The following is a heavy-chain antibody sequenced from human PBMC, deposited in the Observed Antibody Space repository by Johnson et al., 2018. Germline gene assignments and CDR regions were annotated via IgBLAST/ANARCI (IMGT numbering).Heavy chain of an antibody. CDR2: ISYDGSNK. Sequence: QVQLVQSGGGVVQPGRSLRLSCAASGFTFSSYGMHWVRQAPGKGLEWVAVISYDGSNKYYADSVKGRFTISRDNSKNTLYLQMNSLRAGDKAVVYCARATPLREGYDFWSGRYYDYGMDVWGQGTTVTVSS. V-gene: IGHV3-30*03. CDR1: GFTFSSYG. D-gene: IGHD3-3*01. J-gene: IGHJ6*02. CDR3: ARATPLREGYDFWSGRYYDYGMDV.